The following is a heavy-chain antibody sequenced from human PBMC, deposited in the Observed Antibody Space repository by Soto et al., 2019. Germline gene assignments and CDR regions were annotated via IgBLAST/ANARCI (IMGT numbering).Heavy chain of an antibody. Sequence: SETLSLTCAVSGGSISSGGYSWSWLRQPPGKGLEWIGYIYYTGSTYYNPSLKSRITISIDTSKNQFSLKLSSVTAADTAVYYCARVAYYFNSSGCPSWFAPWGRGTLVTVSS. V-gene: IGHV4-30-2*05. J-gene: IGHJ5*02. D-gene: IGHD3-22*01. CDR3: ARVAYYFNSSGCPSWFAP. CDR2: IYYTGST. CDR1: GGSISSGGYS.